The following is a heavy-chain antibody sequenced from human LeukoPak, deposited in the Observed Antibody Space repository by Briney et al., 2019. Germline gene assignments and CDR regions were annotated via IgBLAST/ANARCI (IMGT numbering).Heavy chain of an antibody. CDR1: GGAIISGGYS. CDR3: ARVREYQLYNWFDP. Sequence: MPSETLSLTCTVSGGAIISGGYSWNWIRQPPGKGLEWIGCIYERGPAYYNPSLKSRVTISVDKSKNQFSLKLSSVTAADTAVYYCARVREYQLYNWFDPWGQGTLVTVSS. D-gene: IGHD2-2*01. J-gene: IGHJ5*02. V-gene: IGHV4-30-2*01. CDR2: IYERGPA.